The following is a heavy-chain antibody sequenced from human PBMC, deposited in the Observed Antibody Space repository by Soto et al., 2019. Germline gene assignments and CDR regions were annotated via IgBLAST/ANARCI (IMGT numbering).Heavy chain of an antibody. D-gene: IGHD3-10*01. CDR2: VNPILSMS. Sequence: QVQLVQSGAGVTSAGSSVKVSCKASGDTFNFYSINWVRQAPGLGLEWVGRVNPILSMSNYAQRFQGRVTMNADKSTGTAYMDLRSLRSEDTAIYYCASNYGSGDRAFDSWGQGALVTVSS. CDR1: GDTFNFYS. J-gene: IGHJ4*02. CDR3: ASNYGSGDRAFDS. V-gene: IGHV1-69*02.